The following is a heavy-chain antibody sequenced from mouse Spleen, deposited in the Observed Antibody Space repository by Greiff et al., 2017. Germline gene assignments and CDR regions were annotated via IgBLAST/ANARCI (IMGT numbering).Heavy chain of an antibody. V-gene: IGHV1-64*01. CDR1: GYTFTSYW. CDR2: IHPNSGST. J-gene: IGHJ2*01. CDR3: ARSGGHYFDY. Sequence: VQLQESGAELVKPGASVKLSCKASGYTFTSYWMHWVKQRPGQGLEWIGMIHPNSGSTNYNEKFKSKATLTVDKSSSTAYMQLSSLTSEDSAVYYCARSGGHYFDYWGQGTTLTVSS.